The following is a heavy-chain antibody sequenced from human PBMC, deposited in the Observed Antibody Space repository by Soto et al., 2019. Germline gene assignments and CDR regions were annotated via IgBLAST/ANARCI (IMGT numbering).Heavy chain of an antibody. J-gene: IGHJ6*02. Sequence: LRLSCAASGFTFSSYGMHWVRQAPGKGLEWVAVISYDGSNKYYADSVKGRSTISRDNSKNTLYLQMNSLRAEDTAVYYCAKDYDILTGYYAPTSYYYYGMDVWGQGTTVTVSS. CDR1: GFTFSSYG. CDR2: ISYDGSNK. V-gene: IGHV3-30*18. CDR3: AKDYDILTGYYAPTSYYYYGMDV. D-gene: IGHD3-9*01.